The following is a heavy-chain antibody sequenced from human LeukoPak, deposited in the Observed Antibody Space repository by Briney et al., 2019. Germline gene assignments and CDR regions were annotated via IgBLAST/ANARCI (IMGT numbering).Heavy chain of an antibody. D-gene: IGHD4-23*01. Sequence: PSETLSLTCTVSGGSISSYYWSWIRQPPGKGLEWIGYIYYSGSTNYNPSLKSRVTISVDTSKNQFSLKLSSVTAADTAVYCCAREKTTVVTPDDAFDIWGQGTMVTVSS. V-gene: IGHV4-59*01. CDR2: IYYSGST. CDR1: GGSISSYY. J-gene: IGHJ3*02. CDR3: AREKTTVVTPDDAFDI.